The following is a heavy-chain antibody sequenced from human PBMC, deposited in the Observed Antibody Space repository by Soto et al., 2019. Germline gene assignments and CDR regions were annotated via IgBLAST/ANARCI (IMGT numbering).Heavy chain of an antibody. J-gene: IGHJ2*01. D-gene: IGHD2-2*01. Sequence: QVQLQESGPGLVKPSETLSLTCTVSGGSISSYYWSWIRQPPGKGLGWIGYIYYSGSTNYNPSLKSRVTISVDTSKNQFSLKLSSVTAADTAVYYCASSYCSSTSCSRDWYFDLWGRGTLVTVSS. CDR2: IYYSGST. CDR1: GGSISSYY. CDR3: ASSYCSSTSCSRDWYFDL. V-gene: IGHV4-59*01.